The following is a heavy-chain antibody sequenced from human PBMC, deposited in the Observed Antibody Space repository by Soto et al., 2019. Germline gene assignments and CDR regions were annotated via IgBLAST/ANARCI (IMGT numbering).Heavy chain of an antibody. CDR1: GASINNYY. CDR3: ARHVDPFFYGLDV. Sequence: SETLSLTCTVSGASINNYYLSWIRQPPGKGLEWIGYIYYSGITKDNPSLKSRVTISVDTSKNQLSLKLSSVTAADTAMYYCARHVDPFFYGLDVWGQGTTVTAP. V-gene: IGHV4-59*08. CDR2: IYYSGIT. J-gene: IGHJ6*02.